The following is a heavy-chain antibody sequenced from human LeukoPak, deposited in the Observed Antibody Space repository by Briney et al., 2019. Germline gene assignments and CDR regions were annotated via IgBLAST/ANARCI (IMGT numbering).Heavy chain of an antibody. J-gene: IGHJ4*02. CDR2: IHPGDSDT. V-gene: IGHV5-51*01. Sequence: GESLKISCKGSGYSFTSYWIGWVRQMPGKGLEWVGIIHPGDSDTRYSPSIQGQVTISVDKSISTAYLQWSSLEASDTAMYYCARSPSYYFDQWAQGTLVTVSS. CDR1: GYSFTSYW. CDR3: ARSPSYYFDQ.